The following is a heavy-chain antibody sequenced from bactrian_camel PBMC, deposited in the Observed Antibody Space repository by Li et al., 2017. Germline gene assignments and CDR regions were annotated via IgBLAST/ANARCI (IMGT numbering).Heavy chain of an antibody. CDR1: IFRYSIHC. J-gene: IGHJ4*01. D-gene: IGHD2*01. CDR3: WQIVSSDMDTLTSILVA. CDR2: VDTYGNT. V-gene: IGHV3S53*01. Sequence: VQLVESGGGSVQAGGALRLSCAASIFRYSIHCMAWFRQAPGKEREAVATVDTYGNTDYADSVKGRFTISRDAAKNTLFLQMNNLNLRTLPCTTVWQIVSSDMDTLTSILVAGVRGPRSPSP.